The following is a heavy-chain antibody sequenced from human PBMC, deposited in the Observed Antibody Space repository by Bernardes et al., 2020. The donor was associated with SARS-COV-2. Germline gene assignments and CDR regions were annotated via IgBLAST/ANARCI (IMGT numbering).Heavy chain of an antibody. D-gene: IGHD6-13*01. CDR3: ARHGVIAAAGTPGSYYYYGMDV. J-gene: IGHJ6*02. Sequence: GESLKISCKGSGYSFTSYWIGWVRQMPGKGLEWMGIIYPGDSDTRYSPSFQGQVTISADKSISTAYLQWISLKASDTAMYYCARHGVIAAAGTPGSYYYYGMDVWGQGTTVTVSS. CDR1: GYSFTSYW. V-gene: IGHV5-51*01. CDR2: IYPGDSDT.